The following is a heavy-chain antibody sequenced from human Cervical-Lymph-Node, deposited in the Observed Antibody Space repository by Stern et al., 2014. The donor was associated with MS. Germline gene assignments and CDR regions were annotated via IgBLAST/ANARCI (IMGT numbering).Heavy chain of an antibody. CDR1: GGTFSSYT. J-gene: IGHJ4*02. Sequence: QLVQSWAEVKKPGSSVKVSCKASGGTFSSYTIGWVRQAPGQGLEWMGGIIPMFGIANCAEKFQGRVTITADESTSTAYMDLSTLRSEDTAVYYCARATSDYIWGSYRYLDYWGQGTQVTVSS. V-gene: IGHV1-69*01. CDR3: ARATSDYIWGSYRYLDY. D-gene: IGHD3-16*02. CDR2: IIPMFGIA.